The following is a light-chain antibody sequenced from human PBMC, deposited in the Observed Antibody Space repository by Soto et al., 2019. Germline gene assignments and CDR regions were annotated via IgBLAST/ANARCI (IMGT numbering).Light chain of an antibody. CDR2: DAS. J-gene: IGKJ1*01. V-gene: IGKV1-5*01. CDR3: QQYNSYST. Sequence: DIQMTQSPSTLPASLGDRVTITCRASQSISSWFAWYQQKPGKAPKVLIYDASSLESGVPSRLSGSGSGTGFTLTISSLQPDDFATYYCQQYNSYSTFGQGTKVDIK. CDR1: QSISSW.